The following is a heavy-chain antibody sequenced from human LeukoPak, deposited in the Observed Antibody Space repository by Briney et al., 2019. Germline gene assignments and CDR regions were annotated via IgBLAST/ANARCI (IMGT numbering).Heavy chain of an antibody. CDR1: GYTFTSYY. Sequence: GASVKVSCKASGYTFTSYYMHWVRQAPGQGLEWMGIINPRGGSTSYAQKFQGRVTMTRDTSTSTVYMELSSLRSEDTAVYYCARDMDTAMPSNWFDPWGQGTLVTVSS. CDR2: INPRGGST. J-gene: IGHJ5*02. CDR3: ARDMDTAMPSNWFDP. D-gene: IGHD5-18*01. V-gene: IGHV1-46*01.